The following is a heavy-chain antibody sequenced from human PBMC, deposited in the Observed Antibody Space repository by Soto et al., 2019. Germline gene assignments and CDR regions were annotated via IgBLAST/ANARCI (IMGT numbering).Heavy chain of an antibody. CDR3: AKVADRSAYSRPAFDF. J-gene: IGHJ3*01. V-gene: IGHV3-21*06. CDR1: GFNFSPYS. Sequence: EVHLVESGGGLVKPGESLRLSCAASGFNFSPYSMNWVRQIPGKGLEWVSYIDGDSNYIYYADSVRGRFTISRDNAKNSLYLEMNSPRAEDTAVYYCAKVADRSAYSRPAFDFWGQGTMVTVSS. CDR2: IDGDSNYI. D-gene: IGHD3-22*01.